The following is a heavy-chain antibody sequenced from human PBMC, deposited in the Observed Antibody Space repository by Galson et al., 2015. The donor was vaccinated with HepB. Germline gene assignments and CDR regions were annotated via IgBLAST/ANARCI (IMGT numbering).Heavy chain of an antibody. CDR3: ARATTYDYIWGSYRSPPDY. V-gene: IGHV1-69*13. J-gene: IGHJ4*02. Sequence: SVKVSCKASGGTFSSYAISWVRQAPGQGLEWMGGIIPIFGTANYAQKFQGRVTITADESTSTAYMELSSLRSEDTAVYYCARATTYDYIWGSYRSPPDYWGQGTLVTVSS. CDR2: IIPIFGTA. D-gene: IGHD3-16*02. CDR1: GGTFSSYA.